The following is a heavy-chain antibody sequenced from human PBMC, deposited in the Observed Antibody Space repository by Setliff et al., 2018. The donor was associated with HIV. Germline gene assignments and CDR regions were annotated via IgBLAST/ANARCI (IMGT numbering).Heavy chain of an antibody. CDR2: FYYNGDS. CDR3: VRHHDSDFSGDPDWFDP. V-gene: IGHV4-39*01. CDR1: GFSVTSYGVA. D-gene: IGHD2-15*01. Sequence: SGPTLVNPTQTLTLTCTVSGFSVTSYGVAVAWIRQPPGKGLEWIGTFYYNGDSRYNPSLKSRVTISVDTSKNQFSLNLNSVTAADTAVYYCVRHHDSDFSGDPDWFDPWGQGILVTVSS. J-gene: IGHJ5*02.